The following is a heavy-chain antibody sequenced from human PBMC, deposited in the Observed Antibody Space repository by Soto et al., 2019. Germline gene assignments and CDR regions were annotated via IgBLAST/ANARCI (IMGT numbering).Heavy chain of an antibody. CDR3: ASITYYYDSSGSYYFDY. CDR2: ISSSSSYI. CDR1: GFTFSSYA. Sequence: PGGSLRLSCAASGFTFSSYAMSWVRQAPGKGLEWVSSISSSSSYIYYADSVKGRFTISRDNAKNSLYLQMNSLRAEDTAVYYCASITYYYDSSGSYYFDYWGQGTLVTVSS. D-gene: IGHD3-22*01. V-gene: IGHV3-21*01. J-gene: IGHJ4*02.